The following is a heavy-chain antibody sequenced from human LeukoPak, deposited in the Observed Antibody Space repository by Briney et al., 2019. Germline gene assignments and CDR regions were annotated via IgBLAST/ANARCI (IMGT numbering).Heavy chain of an antibody. V-gene: IGHV4-4*07. D-gene: IGHD1-26*01. CDR3: ARARSGSLDY. J-gene: IGHJ4*02. CDR2: IYSSGST. CDR1: GGSISSYY. Sequence: SQTLSLTCTVSGGSISSYYWRWIRQPAGKGLEWVGRIYSSGSTNDNPSLKSRVTMSVDTSKNQFSLKLTSVTAANTAVYYCARARSGSLDYWGQGTLVTVSS.